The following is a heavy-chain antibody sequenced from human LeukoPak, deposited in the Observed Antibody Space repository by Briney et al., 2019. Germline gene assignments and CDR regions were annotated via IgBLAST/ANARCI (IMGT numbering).Heavy chain of an antibody. J-gene: IGHJ4*02. CDR1: GYTFTSYG. CDR2: ISAYNGNT. Sequence: GASVKVSCKASGYTFTSYGISWVRQAPGQGLEWMGWISAYNGNTNYAQKLQGRVTMTTDTFTSTAYMELRSLRSDDTAVYYCARGIKRLGLLWFGESSPLDYWGQGTLVTVSS. CDR3: ARGIKRLGLLWFGESSPLDY. V-gene: IGHV1-18*04. D-gene: IGHD3-10*01.